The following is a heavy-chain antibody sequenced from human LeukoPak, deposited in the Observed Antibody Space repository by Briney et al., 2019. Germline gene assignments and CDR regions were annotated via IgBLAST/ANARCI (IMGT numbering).Heavy chain of an antibody. D-gene: IGHD3-9*01. CDR3: ARQYVLRYFDWLPRNNWFDP. Sequence: PSETLSLTCTVSGGSISSGSYYWSWIRQPAGKGLEWIGRIYTSGSTNYNPSLKSRVTISVDTSKNQFSLKLSSVTAADTAVYYCARQYVLRYFDWLPRNNWFDPWGQGTLVTVSS. V-gene: IGHV4-61*02. J-gene: IGHJ5*02. CDR1: GGSISSGSYY. CDR2: IYTSGST.